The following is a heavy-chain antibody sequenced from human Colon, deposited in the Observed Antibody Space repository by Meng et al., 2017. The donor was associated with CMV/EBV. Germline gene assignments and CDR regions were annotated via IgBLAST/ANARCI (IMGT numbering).Heavy chain of an antibody. D-gene: IGHD2-8*01. V-gene: IGHV3-30-3*01. Sequence: GESLRLSCAASGFTFSSYAMHWVRQAPGKGLEWVAVISYDGSNKYYADSVKGRFTISRDNSKNTLYLQMNSLRAEDTAVYYCARDQGYCTNGVCYTDPVYYYYGMDVWGQGTTVTVSS. J-gene: IGHJ6*02. CDR3: ARDQGYCTNGVCYTDPVYYYYGMDV. CDR2: ISYDGSNK. CDR1: GFTFSSYA.